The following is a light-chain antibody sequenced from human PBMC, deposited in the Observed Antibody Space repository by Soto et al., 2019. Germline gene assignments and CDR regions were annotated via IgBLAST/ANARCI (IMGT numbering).Light chain of an antibody. CDR2: GAS. Sequence: ALTQSPGTLSSSPGERATLSCRASQSVSSNYLAWYQQKPGQAPRLLIYGASSRATGIPDRFSGSGSGTEFTLTISSLQSEDFALYYCHQRQSWPRTFGQGTKVDIK. V-gene: IGKV3D-20*02. CDR1: QSVSSNY. J-gene: IGKJ1*01. CDR3: HQRQSWPRT.